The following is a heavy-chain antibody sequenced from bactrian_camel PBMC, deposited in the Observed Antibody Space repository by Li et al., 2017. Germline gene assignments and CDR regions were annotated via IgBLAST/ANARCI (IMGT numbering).Heavy chain of an antibody. CDR2: IDSDGST. D-gene: IGHD7*01. CDR1: GYTFNTY. V-gene: IGHV3S44*01. J-gene: IGHJ4*01. Sequence: VQLVESGGGSALAGGSVRLSCAASGYTFNTYSWFRQAQGKPREGVAAIDSDGSTSYAESVKGRATISYSSAKNTLYLEMNNLTPDDTAMYLCATHIRPGRMNWWRLLQAPEYINWGQGTQVTVS. CDR3: ATHIRPGRMNWWRLLQAPEYIN.